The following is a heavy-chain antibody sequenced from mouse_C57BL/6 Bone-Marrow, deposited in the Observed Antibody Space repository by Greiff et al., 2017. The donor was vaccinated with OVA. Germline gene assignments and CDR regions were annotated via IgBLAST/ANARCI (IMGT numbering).Heavy chain of an antibody. CDR3: AREDDSSGLYYYAMDY. CDR2: INPNNGGT. Sequence: VQLQQSGPELVKPGASVKISCKASGYTFTDYYMNWVKQSHGKSLEWIGDINPNNGGTSYNQKFKGKATLTVDKSSSTAYMELRSLTSEDSAVFYCAREDDSSGLYYYAMDYWGQGTSVTVSS. V-gene: IGHV1-26*01. J-gene: IGHJ4*01. CDR1: GYTFTDYY. D-gene: IGHD3-2*02.